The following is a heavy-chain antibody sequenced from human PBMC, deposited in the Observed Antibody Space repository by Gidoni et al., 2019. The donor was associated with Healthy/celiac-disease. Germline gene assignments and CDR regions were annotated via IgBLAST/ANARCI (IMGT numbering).Heavy chain of an antibody. CDR2: ISSSSSYL. V-gene: IGHV3-21*01. Sequence: EVQLVESGGGLVKPGGSLRLSCAASGFTFSSYSMNWVSSISSSSSYLYYADSVKGRFTISRDNAKNSLYLQMNSLRAKDTAVYYCARAAAGNDYWGQGTLVTVSS. J-gene: IGHJ4*02. CDR3: ARAAAGNDY. CDR1: GFTFSSYS. D-gene: IGHD6-13*01.